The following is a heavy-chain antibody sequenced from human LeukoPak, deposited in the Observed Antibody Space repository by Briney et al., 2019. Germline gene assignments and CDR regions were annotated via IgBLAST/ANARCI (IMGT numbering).Heavy chain of an antibody. CDR2: IKQDGSEK. CDR1: GFTFSGYW. J-gene: IGHJ6*03. CDR3: ASKGYMDV. Sequence: GGSLRLSCAASGFTFSGYWMSWVRQAPGKGLEWVANIKQDGSEKYYVDSVKGRFTISRDNAKNSLYLQMNSLRAEDTAVYYRASKGYMDVWGKGTTVTVSS. V-gene: IGHV3-7*01.